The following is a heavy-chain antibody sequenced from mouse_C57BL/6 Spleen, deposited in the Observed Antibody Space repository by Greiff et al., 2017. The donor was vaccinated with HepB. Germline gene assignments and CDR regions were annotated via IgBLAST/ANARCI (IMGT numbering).Heavy chain of an antibody. V-gene: IGHV14-2*01. CDR3: ARSDYGSRNAIDY. D-gene: IGHD1-1*01. J-gene: IGHJ4*01. CDR1: GFNIKDYY. Sequence: EVQLQQSGAELVKPGASVKLSCTASGFNIKDYYMHWVKQRTEQGLEWIGRIDPEDGETKYAPNFQGKATITADTSSNTAYLQLSSLTSEDTAVYYCARSDYGSRNAIDYWGQGTSVTVSS. CDR2: IDPEDGET.